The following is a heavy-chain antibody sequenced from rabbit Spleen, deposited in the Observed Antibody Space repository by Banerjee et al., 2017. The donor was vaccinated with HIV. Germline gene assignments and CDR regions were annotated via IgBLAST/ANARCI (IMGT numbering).Heavy chain of an antibody. V-gene: IGHV1S40*01. J-gene: IGHJ6*01. Sequence: QSLEESGGGLVQPEGSLTLTCKASGFSFSSNDYMCWVRQAPGKGLEWIACTVGGRSIFTYYASWVNGRFTISKASSTTVTLQMTSLTAADTATYFCARDTATSFSTYGMDLWGPGTLVTVS. CDR2: TVGGRSIFT. CDR3: ARDTATSFSTYGMDL. CDR1: GFSFSSNDY. D-gene: IGHD1-1*01.